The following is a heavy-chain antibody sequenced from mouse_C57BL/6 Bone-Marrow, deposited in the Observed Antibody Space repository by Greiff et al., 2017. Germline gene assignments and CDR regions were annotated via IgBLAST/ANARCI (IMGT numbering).Heavy chain of an antibody. CDR1: GFTFSSYG. V-gene: IGHV5-6*01. CDR3: AGLLRAGRIAY. D-gene: IGHD1-1*01. CDR2: ISTGGSYT. Sequence: EVKLVESGGDLVKPGGSLKLSCAASGFTFSSYGMSWVRQTPDQRLEWVATISTGGSYTYYPDSVKGQFTISRDNAKNTLYLQMSSLKSEDTAMYYSAGLLRAGRIAYWGQGTLVTVSA. J-gene: IGHJ3*01.